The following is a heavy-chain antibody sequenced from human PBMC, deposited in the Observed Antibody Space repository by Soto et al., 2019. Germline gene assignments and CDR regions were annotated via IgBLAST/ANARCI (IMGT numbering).Heavy chain of an antibody. CDR3: ARGYYGYGMDV. Sequence: PSETLSLTCAVYGGSFSGYYWSWIRQPPGKGLEWIGEINHSGSTNYNPSLKSRVTIPVDTSKNQFSLKQSSVTAADTAVYYCARGYYGYGMDVWGQGTTVTVSS. J-gene: IGHJ6*02. V-gene: IGHV4-34*01. CDR1: GGSFSGYY. CDR2: INHSGST. D-gene: IGHD4-17*01.